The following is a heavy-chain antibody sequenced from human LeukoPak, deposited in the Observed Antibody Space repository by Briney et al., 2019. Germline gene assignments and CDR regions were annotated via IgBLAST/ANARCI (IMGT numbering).Heavy chain of an antibody. D-gene: IGHD6-19*01. CDR1: GGSISSSSYY. V-gene: IGHV4-39*07. CDR2: IYYSGST. CDR3: ATRIAVAATYYFDY. J-gene: IGHJ4*02. Sequence: PSETLSLTCTVSGGSISSSSYYWGWIRQPPGKGLEWIGSIYYSGSTYYNPSPKSRVTISVDTSKNQFSLKLSSVTAADTAVYYCATRIAVAATYYFDYWGQGTLVTVSS.